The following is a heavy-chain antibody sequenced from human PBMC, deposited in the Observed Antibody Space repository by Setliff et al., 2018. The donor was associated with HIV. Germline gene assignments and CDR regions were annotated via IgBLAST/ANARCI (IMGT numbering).Heavy chain of an antibody. J-gene: IGHJ4*02. CDR1: GGSITRTPYY. CDR2: IHHSGTA. CDR3: AKLLPAADMAREIDS. D-gene: IGHD2-2*01. V-gene: IGHV4-39*01. Sequence: SETLSLTCTVSGGSITRTPYYWGWIRQPPGKGLEWIGSIHHSGTAYDNPSLKSRVTISVDTSKNQFSLKLISVSAADTAVYYCAKLLPAADMAREIDSWGQGTLVTVSS.